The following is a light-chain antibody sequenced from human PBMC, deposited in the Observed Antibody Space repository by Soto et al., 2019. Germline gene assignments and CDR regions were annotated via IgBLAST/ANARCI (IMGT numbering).Light chain of an antibody. CDR1: QSVSTY. CDR2: GAS. CDR3: HQDLNWPQA. V-gene: IGKV3-15*01. J-gene: IGKJ1*01. Sequence: ETVMTQSPATLSVSPGERVTLSCRASQSVSTYLAWYKQKPGQAPRLLIYGASARSTGIPDRFSGSGSGTEFTVIISNLQPEDFARYYCHQDLNWPQACGQGTKVDIK.